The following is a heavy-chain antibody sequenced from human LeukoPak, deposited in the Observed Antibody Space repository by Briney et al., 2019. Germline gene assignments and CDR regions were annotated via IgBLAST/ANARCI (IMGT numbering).Heavy chain of an antibody. CDR1: GYTFTSYG. CDR2: INTNTGNP. J-gene: IGHJ5*02. CDR3: ARHRPSNNWGSTLLFDP. Sequence: ASVKVSCKASGYTFTSYGISWVRQAPGQGLEWMGWINTNTGNPTYAQGFTGRFVFSLDTSVSTAYLQISSLKAEDTAVYYCARHRPSNNWGSTLLFDPWGQGTLVTVSS. V-gene: IGHV7-4-1*02. D-gene: IGHD7-27*01.